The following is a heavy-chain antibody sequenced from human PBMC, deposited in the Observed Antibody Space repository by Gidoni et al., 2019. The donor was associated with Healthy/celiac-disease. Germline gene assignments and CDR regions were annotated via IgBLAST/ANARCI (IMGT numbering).Heavy chain of an antibody. V-gene: IGHV1-69*09. CDR1: GGTFSSYA. Sequence: QVQLVQSGAEVKKPGSSVKVSCKASGGTFSSYAISWVRQAPGQGLEWMGRIIPILGIANYAQKFQGRVTITADKSTSTAYMELSSLRSEDTAVYYCARVRDGYSGYENLQIAAASGGHYYYYGMDVWGQGTTVTVSS. J-gene: IGHJ6*02. D-gene: IGHD5-12*01. CDR2: IIPILGIA. CDR3: ARVRDGYSGYENLQIAAASGGHYYYYGMDV.